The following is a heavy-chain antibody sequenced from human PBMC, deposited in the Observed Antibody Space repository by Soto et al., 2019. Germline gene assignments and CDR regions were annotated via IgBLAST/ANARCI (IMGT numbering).Heavy chain of an antibody. CDR2: ISYDGSSK. Sequence: EKLVESGGGVVQPGRSLRLSCAASGFTFIAYGMHWVRQAPGKGLEWVTVISYDGSSKYYADSVKGRFIVSRDNSKNTLYLQMNSLRPEDTAVYYCANVTFSEDYYYSYGMDVWGQGTTVTVSS. CDR1: GFTFIAYG. V-gene: IGHV3-30*18. D-gene: IGHD4-4*01. CDR3: ANVTFSEDYYYSYGMDV. J-gene: IGHJ6*02.